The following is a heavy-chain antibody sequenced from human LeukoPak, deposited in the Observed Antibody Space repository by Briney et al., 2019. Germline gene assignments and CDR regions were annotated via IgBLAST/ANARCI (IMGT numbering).Heavy chain of an antibody. CDR3: AKDNSPGWFGP. CDR2: ISTDGSTT. Sequence: GGPLRLSCAASGFTFSNYWMHWVRQGPGKGLALVARISTDGSTTSYGDSVKGRFTVSRDNAKNTVYLQMNSLRAEDTGVYYCAKDNSPGWFGPWGQGTLVTVSS. CDR1: GFTFSNYW. D-gene: IGHD4-11*01. J-gene: IGHJ5*02. V-gene: IGHV3-74*01.